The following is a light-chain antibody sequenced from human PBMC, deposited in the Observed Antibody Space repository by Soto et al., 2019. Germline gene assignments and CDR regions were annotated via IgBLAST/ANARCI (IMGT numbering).Light chain of an antibody. CDR3: SSYTSSSPLV. CDR2: DVS. CDR1: SSDVGGYNY. V-gene: IGLV2-14*01. J-gene: IGLJ1*01. Sequence: QSALTQPASVSGSPGQSITISCTGTSSDVGGYNYVSWYQQHPGKAPKLMIDDVSNRPSGVSNRISGSKSGNTASLTSSGLQAEDEGEYYCSSYTSSSPLVFGTGTKLPVL.